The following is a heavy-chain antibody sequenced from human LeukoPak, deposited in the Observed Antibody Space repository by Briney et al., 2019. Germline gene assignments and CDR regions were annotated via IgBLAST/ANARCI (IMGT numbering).Heavy chain of an antibody. CDR2: ISHDGSKT. CDR3: AKGWLQSQPEFDY. CDR1: GFTFSIYG. Sequence: PGRSLKLSCAASGFTFSIYGMHWVRQAPGKGLEWVAVISHDGSKTYYADSVKGRFTFSRDNSKNTLFLLMNSLRTEDTAVYYCAKGWLQSQPEFDYWGQGTLVTVSS. J-gene: IGHJ4*02. V-gene: IGHV3-30*18. D-gene: IGHD5-24*01.